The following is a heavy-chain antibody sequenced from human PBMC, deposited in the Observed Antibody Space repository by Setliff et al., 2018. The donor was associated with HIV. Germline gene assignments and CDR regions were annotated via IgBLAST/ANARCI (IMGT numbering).Heavy chain of an antibody. CDR3: ARGAYFNFWRGFYADYHMDA. CDR2: ISWDGSKI. J-gene: IGHJ6*03. CDR1: GFSFNDYT. D-gene: IGHD3-3*01. V-gene: IGHV3-43*01. Sequence: GGSLRLSCAASGFSFNDYTMHWVRQRPGRGLEWISLISWDGSKIEYGDSMEGRFTISRDNSKSSLYLQMNRLRSDDTALYYCARGAYFNFWRGFYADYHMDAWGKGTTVTVSS.